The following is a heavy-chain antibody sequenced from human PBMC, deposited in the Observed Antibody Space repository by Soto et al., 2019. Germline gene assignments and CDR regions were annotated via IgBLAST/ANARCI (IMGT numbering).Heavy chain of an antibody. V-gene: IGHV4-59*08. CDR3: ARLNYGNFDY. Sequence: SETLSLTCTVSGGSISSYYWSWIRQPPGKGLEWIGYIYYSGSTNYNPSLKSRVTISVDTSKNQFSLKLSSVTAADTAVYYCARLNYGNFDYWGQGTLVTVSS. J-gene: IGHJ4*02. CDR2: IYYSGST. D-gene: IGHD1-7*01. CDR1: GGSISSYY.